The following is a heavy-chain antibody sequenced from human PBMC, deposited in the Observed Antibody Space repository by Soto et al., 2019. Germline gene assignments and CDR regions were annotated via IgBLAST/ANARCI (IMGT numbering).Heavy chain of an antibody. D-gene: IGHD6-6*01. CDR1: GFTFSSYS. CDR2: ISSSSSYI. Sequence: EVQLVESGGGLVKPGGSLRLSCAASGFTFSSYSMNWVRQAPGKGLEWVSSISSSSSYIYYADSVKGRFTISRDNAKNSLYLHMNSLRAEDTAVYYCAGRIAARPLDYWGQGTLVTVSS. J-gene: IGHJ4*02. V-gene: IGHV3-21*01. CDR3: AGRIAARPLDY.